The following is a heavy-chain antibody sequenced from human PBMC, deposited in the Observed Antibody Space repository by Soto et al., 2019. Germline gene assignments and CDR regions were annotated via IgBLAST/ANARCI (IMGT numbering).Heavy chain of an antibody. CDR3: ALIPFYASFAS. Sequence: GGSLRLSCAASRFTPSSYAISWVRQGPGKGLEWVSAMSVSGGSTYYADSVKGRFTISRDYSKNTLYLQMNSLRAEDTAVYYCALIPFYASFASWAQGTLTTSPQ. D-gene: IGHD2-2*01. V-gene: IGHV3-23*01. CDR1: RFTPSSYA. J-gene: IGHJ4*02. CDR2: MSVSGGST.